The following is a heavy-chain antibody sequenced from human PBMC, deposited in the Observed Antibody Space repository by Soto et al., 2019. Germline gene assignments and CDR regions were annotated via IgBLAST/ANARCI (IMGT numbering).Heavy chain of an antibody. CDR1: GFTFISYS. Sequence: GSLKLSCAASGFTFISYSMSWVRQVPGKGLEWVSVMYSGGTTYYADSVKGRFTISRETSKNTLYVQMNSLRDDDTAVFYCAKALQYRRSRDYFNNAMDVWGQGTTVTVS. D-gene: IGHD6-6*01. J-gene: IGHJ6*02. V-gene: IGHV3-23*03. CDR2: MYSGGTT. CDR3: AKALQYRRSRDYFNNAMDV.